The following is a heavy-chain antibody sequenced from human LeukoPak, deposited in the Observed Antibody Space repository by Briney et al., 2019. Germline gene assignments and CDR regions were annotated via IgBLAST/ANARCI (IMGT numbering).Heavy chain of an antibody. CDR1: GYTFTSYG. V-gene: IGHV1-18*01. D-gene: IGHD3-3*01. J-gene: IGHJ4*02. CDR2: ISAYNGNT. CDR3: ARLIFGVVIFDY. Sequence: DSVKVSCKASGYTFTSYGISWVRQAPGQGLEWMGWISAYNGNTNYAQKLQGRVTMTTDTSTSTAYMELRSLRSDDTAVYYCARLIFGVVIFDYWGQGTLVTVSS.